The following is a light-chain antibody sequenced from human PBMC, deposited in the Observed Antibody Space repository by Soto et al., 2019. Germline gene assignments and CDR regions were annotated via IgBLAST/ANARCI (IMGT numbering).Light chain of an antibody. Sequence: EIVLTQSPGTLSLSPGERATLSCRASQSVSSTCLAWYQQKPGQAPRLLIYATSSRATGIPDRFSGSGSGTDFTLTISRLEPEDFAVYYCQQYGSSPYTFGQGTKLEIK. J-gene: IGKJ2*01. CDR2: ATS. CDR3: QQYGSSPYT. V-gene: IGKV3-20*01. CDR1: QSVSSTC.